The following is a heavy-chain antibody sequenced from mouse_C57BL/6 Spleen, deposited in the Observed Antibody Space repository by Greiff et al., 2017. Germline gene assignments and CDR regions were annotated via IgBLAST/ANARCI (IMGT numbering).Heavy chain of an antibody. CDR2: INPGSGGT. CDR1: GYAFTNYL. CDR3: ARFDYGSSHFDY. J-gene: IGHJ2*01. D-gene: IGHD1-1*01. V-gene: IGHV1-54*01. Sequence: VKLMESGAELVRPGTSVKVSCKASGYAFTNYLIEWVKQRPGQGLEWIGVINPGSGGTNYNEKFKGKATLTADKSSSTAYMQLSSLTSEDSAVYCCARFDYGSSHFDYWGQGTTLTVSS.